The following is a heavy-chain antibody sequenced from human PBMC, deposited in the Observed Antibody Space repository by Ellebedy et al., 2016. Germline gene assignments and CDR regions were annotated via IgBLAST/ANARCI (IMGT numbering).Heavy chain of an antibody. CDR2: INYSGST. Sequence: SETLSLTCTVSGGSISNYYWSWIRQSPGKGLEWIGYINYSGSTYCNPSLKSRVTISVDTSKNQFSLKLSSVTAADTAVYYCARMRYCGGDCWYFDYWGQGTLVTVSS. CDR1: GGSISNYY. D-gene: IGHD2-21*02. V-gene: IGHV4-59*04. J-gene: IGHJ4*02. CDR3: ARMRYCGGDCWYFDY.